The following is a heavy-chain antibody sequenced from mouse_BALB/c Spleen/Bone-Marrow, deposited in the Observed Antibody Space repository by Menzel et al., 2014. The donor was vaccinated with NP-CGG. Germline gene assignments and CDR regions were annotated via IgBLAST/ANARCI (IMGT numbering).Heavy chain of an antibody. V-gene: IGHV14-3*02. CDR1: GFNIKDTY. D-gene: IGHD1-1*01. CDR2: IDPANGNT. J-gene: IGHJ2*01. CDR3: ARYYYGSSYFDY. Sequence: VQLKESGAELEKPGASVKLSCTASGFNIKDTYMHWVKQRPEQGLEWIGRIDPANGNTKYDPKFQGKATITADTSSNTAYLQLSSLTSEDTAVYYCARYYYGSSYFDYWGQGTTLTVSS.